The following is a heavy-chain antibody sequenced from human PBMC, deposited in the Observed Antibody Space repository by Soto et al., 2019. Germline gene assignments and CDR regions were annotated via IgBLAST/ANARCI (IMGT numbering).Heavy chain of an antibody. CDR2: IYYSGST. V-gene: IGHV4-61*01. J-gene: IGHJ4*02. CDR3: ARDGIVGATYDY. D-gene: IGHD1-26*01. Sequence: PSETLSLTYTVSGGSVSSGSYYWSWIRKHPGKGKEWIGYIYYSGSTNYNTSLKSRVTISVDTSKNQFSLKLSSVTAAVTAVYYCARDGIVGATYDYWGQGTLVTVSS. CDR1: GGSVSSGSYY.